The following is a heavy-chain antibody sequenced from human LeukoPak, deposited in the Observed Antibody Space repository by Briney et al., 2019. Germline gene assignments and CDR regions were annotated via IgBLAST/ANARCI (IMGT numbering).Heavy chain of an antibody. J-gene: IGHJ4*02. CDR2: INPNSGGT. CDR1: GYTFTGYY. Sequence: RASVKVSCKASGYTFTGYYMHWVRQAPGQGLEWMGWINPNSGGTNYAQKFQGRVTMTRDTSISTAYMELSRLRSDDTAVYYCVRGRTRGHILTGPFDYWGQGTLVTVSS. V-gene: IGHV1-2*02. CDR3: VRGRTRGHILTGPFDY. D-gene: IGHD3-9*01.